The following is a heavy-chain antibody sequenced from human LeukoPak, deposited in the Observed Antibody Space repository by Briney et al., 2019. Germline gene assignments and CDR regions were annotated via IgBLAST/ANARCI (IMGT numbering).Heavy chain of an antibody. CDR2: ISWNSGRI. V-gene: IGHV3-9*03. CDR3: AKAATKWAKDAFDI. J-gene: IGHJ3*02. D-gene: IGHD1-26*01. Sequence: CLRLSCAAPGFTFDDYAMHSVRQAPGKGLEWVQAISWNSGRIGYADSVKGRFTISRDNAKNSLYLQMNSLRAEDMAFYYCAKAATKWAKDAFDIWGQGTMVTVSS. CDR1: GFTFDDYA.